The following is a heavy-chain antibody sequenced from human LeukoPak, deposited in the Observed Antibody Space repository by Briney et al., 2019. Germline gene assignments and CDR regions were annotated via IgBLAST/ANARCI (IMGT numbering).Heavy chain of an antibody. CDR2: IYYSGST. D-gene: IGHD3-22*01. Sequence: SQTLSLTCTVSGGSISSGDYYWSWIRQPPGKGLEWIGYIYYSGSTYYDPSLESRVTISVDTSKNQFSLKLSSVTAADTAVYYCARGGYYYDSSGYYEGTFDPWGQGTLVTVSS. V-gene: IGHV4-30-4*01. J-gene: IGHJ5*02. CDR1: GGSISSGDYY. CDR3: ARGGYYYDSSGYYEGTFDP.